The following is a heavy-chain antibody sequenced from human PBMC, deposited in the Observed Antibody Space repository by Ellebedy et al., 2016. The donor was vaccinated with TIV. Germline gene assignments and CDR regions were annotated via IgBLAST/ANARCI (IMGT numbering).Heavy chain of an antibody. Sequence: AASVKVSCKASGGTFSSYAISWVRQAPGQGLEWMGGIIPISATANYAQKFQGRVTITADEPTSTAYMELSSLRSEDTAVYYCARDRYSTSWYYGMDVWGQGTTVTVSS. D-gene: IGHD6-13*01. V-gene: IGHV1-69*13. CDR2: IIPISATA. CDR3: ARDRYSTSWYYGMDV. J-gene: IGHJ6*02. CDR1: GGTFSSYA.